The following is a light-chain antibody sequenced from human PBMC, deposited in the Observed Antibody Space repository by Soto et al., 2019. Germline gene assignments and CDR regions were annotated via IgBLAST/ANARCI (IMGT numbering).Light chain of an antibody. J-gene: IGLJ2*01. Sequence: QSVLTQPPSVSGAPGQRVTISCTGSSSNIGAGYDVHWYQQLPGTAPKLLIYNNNKRPSGVPDRFSGSKSVTSASLAITGLQADDEADYYCQSYDSSLSGVVFGGGTKLTVL. V-gene: IGLV1-40*01. CDR3: QSYDSSLSGVV. CDR2: NNN. CDR1: SSNIGAGYD.